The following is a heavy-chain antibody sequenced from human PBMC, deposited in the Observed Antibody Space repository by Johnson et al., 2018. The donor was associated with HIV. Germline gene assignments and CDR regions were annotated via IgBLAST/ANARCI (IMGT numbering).Heavy chain of an antibody. CDR2: INWNGGST. D-gene: IGHD3-16*01. CDR1: GFTFDDYG. V-gene: IGHV3-20*04. CDR3: AREDTPFGSPHEGAAFDV. J-gene: IGHJ3*01. Sequence: VQLVESGGGVVRPGGSLRLSCAASGFTFDDYGMSWVRQAPGKGLEWVSGINWNGGSTGYADSVKGRFTISRDNAQNSLYLQRKSLRAEDTAVYYCAREDTPFGSPHEGAAFDVWGQGTLVTVSS.